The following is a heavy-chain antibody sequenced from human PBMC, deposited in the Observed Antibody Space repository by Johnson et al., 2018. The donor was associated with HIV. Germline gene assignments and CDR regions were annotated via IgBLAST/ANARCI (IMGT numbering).Heavy chain of an antibody. Sequence: VQLVESGGGLVQPGGSLRLSCAASGFTFSSHAMSWVRQAPGKGLEWVSSVSGSGGSTYYADSVKGRFTISRDNSKNTLYLQMNSLRAEDTAVYYCAPDPRITMIVVVKPAFDIWGQGTMVTVSS. V-gene: IGHV3-23*04. CDR1: GFTFSSHA. D-gene: IGHD3-22*01. J-gene: IGHJ3*02. CDR2: VSGSGGST. CDR3: APDPRITMIVVVKPAFDI.